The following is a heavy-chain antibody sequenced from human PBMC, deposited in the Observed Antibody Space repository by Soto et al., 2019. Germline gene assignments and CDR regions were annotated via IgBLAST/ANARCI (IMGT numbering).Heavy chain of an antibody. D-gene: IGHD2-2*01. CDR1: GDTFSSHA. V-gene: IGHV1-69*13. J-gene: IGHJ6*02. CDR2: IIAMFRTA. Sequence: GASVKVSCKASGDTFSSHAISWVRQAPGQGLEWMGGIIAMFRTANYAQKFQGRVTITADESTSTAYMELSSLRSEDTAMYYCARRGVLLPAVQPNYYYYSAKDVWG. CDR3: ARRGVLLPAVQPNYYYYSAKDV.